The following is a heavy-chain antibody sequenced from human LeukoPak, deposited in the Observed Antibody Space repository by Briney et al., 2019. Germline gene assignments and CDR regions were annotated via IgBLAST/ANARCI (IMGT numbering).Heavy chain of an antibody. J-gene: IGHJ4*02. D-gene: IGHD1-1*01. CDR2: ISYDGSNK. CDR3: AKLDWNGYFDY. Sequence: GGSLRLSCAASGFTFSSYGMHWVRQAPGKGLEWVAVISYDGSNKYYADSVKGRFTFSRDNSKNTLYLQMNSLRAEDTAVYYCAKLDWNGYFDYWGQGTLVTVSS. CDR1: GFTFSSYG. V-gene: IGHV3-30*18.